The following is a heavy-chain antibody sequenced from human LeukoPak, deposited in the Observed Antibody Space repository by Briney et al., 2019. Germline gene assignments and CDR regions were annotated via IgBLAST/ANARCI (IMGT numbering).Heavy chain of an antibody. D-gene: IGHD1-14*01. CDR1: GGSFSGYY. V-gene: IGHV4-34*01. J-gene: IGHJ4*02. Sequence: SETLSLTCAVYGGSFSGYYWSWIRQPPGKGLEWIGEINHSGSTNYNPSLESRVTISVDTSKNQFSLKLSSVTAADTAVYYCARGSEKNDYWGQGTLVTVSS. CDR2: INHSGST. CDR3: ARGSEKNDY.